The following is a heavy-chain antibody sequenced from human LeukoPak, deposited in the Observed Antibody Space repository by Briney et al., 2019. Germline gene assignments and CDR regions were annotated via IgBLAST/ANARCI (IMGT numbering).Heavy chain of an antibody. Sequence: ASVKVSCKASGYTFTSYGISWVRQAPGQGLEWMGWISAYNGNTNYAQKLQGRVTMTTDTSTSTAYIELRSLRSDDTAVYYCARGYCSSTSCYNFDYWGQGTLVTVSS. CDR3: ARGYCSSTSCYNFDY. V-gene: IGHV1-18*01. D-gene: IGHD2-2*02. CDR1: GYTFTSYG. J-gene: IGHJ4*02. CDR2: ISAYNGNT.